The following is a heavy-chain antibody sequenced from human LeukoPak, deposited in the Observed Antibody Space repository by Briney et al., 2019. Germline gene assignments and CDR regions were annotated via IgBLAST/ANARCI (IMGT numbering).Heavy chain of an antibody. Sequence: GASVKVSCKVSGGTFSSSIINWVRQAPGQGLEWMGWISAYNGNTNYAQKLQGRVTMTTDTSTSTAYMELRSLRSDDTAVYYCARDWFRGYYYGSGSYWGYYMDVWGKGTTVTVSS. D-gene: IGHD3-10*01. CDR3: ARDWFRGYYYGSGSYWGYYMDV. J-gene: IGHJ6*03. V-gene: IGHV1-18*01. CDR1: GGTFSSSI. CDR2: ISAYNGNT.